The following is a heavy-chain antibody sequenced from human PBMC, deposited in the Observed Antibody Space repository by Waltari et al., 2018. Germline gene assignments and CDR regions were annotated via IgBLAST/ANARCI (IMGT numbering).Heavy chain of an antibody. CDR1: GFIFSNYW. V-gene: IGHV3-7*01. CDR3: ARGALWSHDY. CDR2: IKKDGSEK. J-gene: IGHJ4*02. Sequence: EVQLVESGGGLVQPGGSLRLSCAASGFIFSNYWMNWVRQAPGKEMEWVDNIKKDGSEKYYVDAVKGRFTISRDNAKNSLYLQMNSLRAEDTAIYYCARGALWSHDYWGQGTLVTVSS. D-gene: IGHD3-10*01.